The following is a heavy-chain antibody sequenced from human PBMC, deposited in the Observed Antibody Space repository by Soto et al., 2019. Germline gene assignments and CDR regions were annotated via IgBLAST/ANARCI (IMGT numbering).Heavy chain of an antibody. J-gene: IGHJ3*02. D-gene: IGHD6-13*01. CDR1: GFTFSSYA. CDR2: ISYDGSNK. V-gene: IGHV3-30*04. CDR3: ARYTRFSTSSWYLGAFDI. Sequence: GGSLRLSCAASGFTFSSYAMHWVRQAPGKGLEWVAVISYDGSNKYYADSVKGRFTISRDNSKNTLYLQMNSLRAEDTAVYYCARYTRFSTSSWYLGAFDIWGQGTMVTVSS.